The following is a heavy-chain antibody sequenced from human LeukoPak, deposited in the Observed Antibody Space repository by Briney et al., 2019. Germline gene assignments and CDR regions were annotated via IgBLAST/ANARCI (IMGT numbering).Heavy chain of an antibody. Sequence: PGGSLRLSCAASGFTFSSYSMHWVRQAPGKGLVWVSRINSDGSSTSYADSVKGRFTISRDNAKNTLYLQMNSLRAEDTAVYYCARGPPDFWSGYSLDYWGQGTLVTVSS. J-gene: IGHJ4*02. CDR3: ARGPPDFWSGYSLDY. V-gene: IGHV3-74*01. D-gene: IGHD3-3*01. CDR1: GFTFSSYS. CDR2: INSDGSST.